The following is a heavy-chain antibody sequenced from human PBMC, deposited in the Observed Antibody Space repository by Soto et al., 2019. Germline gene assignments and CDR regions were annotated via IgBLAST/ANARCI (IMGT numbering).Heavy chain of an antibody. CDR1: GYTFTIYG. CDR2: ISAYNGNT. V-gene: IGHV1-18*01. D-gene: IGHD5-12*01. J-gene: IGHJ5*02. Sequence: ASVKVSCKASGYTFTIYGISWVRQAPGQGLEWMGWISAYNGNTNYAQKLQGRVTMTTDTSTSTAYMELRSLRSDDTAVYYCARVWGGYDESVWFDPWGQGTLVTVSS. CDR3: ARVWGGYDESVWFDP.